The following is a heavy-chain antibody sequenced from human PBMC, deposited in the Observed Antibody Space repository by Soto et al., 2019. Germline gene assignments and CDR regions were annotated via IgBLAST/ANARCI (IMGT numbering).Heavy chain of an antibody. Sequence: QVQLVQSGAEVKKPGSSVKVSCKASGGTFSSYTISWVRQAPEQGLEWMGRIIPILGIANYAQKFQGRVTITADKSTSTAYMELSSLRSEDTVVYYCARDVVPAALGYYFDYWGQGTLVTVSS. V-gene: IGHV1-69*08. CDR3: ARDVVPAALGYYFDY. CDR1: GGTFSSYT. J-gene: IGHJ4*02. D-gene: IGHD2-2*01. CDR2: IIPILGIA.